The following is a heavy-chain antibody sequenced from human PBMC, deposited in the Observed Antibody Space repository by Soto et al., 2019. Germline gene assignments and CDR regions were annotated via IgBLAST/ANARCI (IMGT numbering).Heavy chain of an antibody. CDR3: ARPAAGGAYYYYGMDV. CDR2: IYPGDSDT. Sequence: GGSLKISCKGSGYSFTSYWIGWVRQMPGKGLEWMGIIYPGDSDTRYSPSFQGQVPISADKSISTAYLQWSSLQASDTAMYYVARPAAGGAYYYYGMDVWGQGTTVTVSS. CDR1: GYSFTSYW. V-gene: IGHV5-51*01. D-gene: IGHD3-16*01. J-gene: IGHJ6*02.